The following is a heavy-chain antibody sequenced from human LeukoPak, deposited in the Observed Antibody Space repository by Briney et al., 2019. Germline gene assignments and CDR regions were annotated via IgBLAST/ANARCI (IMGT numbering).Heavy chain of an antibody. J-gene: IGHJ5*02. D-gene: IGHD6-13*01. CDR3: GHSSSWDNWFDP. Sequence: ASVKVSCKASGGTFSSYAISWVRQAPGQGLEWMGGIIPIFGTANYAQKFQGRVTITADKSTSTAYMELSSLRSGDTAVYYCGHSSSWDNWFDPWGQGTLVTVSS. CDR1: GGTFSSYA. CDR2: IIPIFGTA. V-gene: IGHV1-69*06.